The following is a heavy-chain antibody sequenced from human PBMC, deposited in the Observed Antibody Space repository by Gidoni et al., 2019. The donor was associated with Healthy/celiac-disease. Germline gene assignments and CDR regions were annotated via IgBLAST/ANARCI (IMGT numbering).Heavy chain of an antibody. CDR2: INHSGST. CDR1: GGSFSGYY. V-gene: IGHV4-34*01. J-gene: IGHJ4*02. Sequence: QVQLQQWGAGLLKPSETLSLTCAVYGGSFSGYYWSWIRQPPGKGLEWIGEINHSGSTNYNPSLKSRVTISEDTSKNQFSLKLSSVTAADTAVYYCARGYVGATGYWGQGTLVTVSS. D-gene: IGHD1-26*01. CDR3: ARGYVGATGY.